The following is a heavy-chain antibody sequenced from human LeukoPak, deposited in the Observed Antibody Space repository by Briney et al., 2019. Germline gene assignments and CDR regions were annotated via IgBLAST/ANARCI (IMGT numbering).Heavy chain of an antibody. J-gene: IGHJ6*03. CDR1: GGSFIGYY. V-gene: IGHV4-34*01. Sequence: SETLSLTCAVYGGSFIGYYWSWIRQPPGKGLEWIGEINHSGSTNYNPSLKSRVTISVDTSKNQFSLKLSSVTAADTAVYYCARGDGDYVAYYYYYYMDVWGKGTTVTVSS. D-gene: IGHD4-17*01. CDR2: INHSGST. CDR3: ARGDGDYVAYYYYYYMDV.